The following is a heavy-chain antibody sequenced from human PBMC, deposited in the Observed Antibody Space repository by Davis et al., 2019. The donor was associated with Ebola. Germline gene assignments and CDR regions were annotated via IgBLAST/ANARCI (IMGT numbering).Heavy chain of an antibody. CDR1: GGSIRSYY. CDR3: ARDDMDYGDYVYYYYGMDV. D-gene: IGHD4-17*01. V-gene: IGHV4-59*12. Sequence: SETLSLTCTVSGGSIRSYYWSWIRQPPGKGLEWIGYIFYTGSTNYNPSLKSRVTMSVDTSKNQFSLKLSSVTAADTAVYYCARDDMDYGDYVYYYYGMDVWGQGTTVTVSS. J-gene: IGHJ6*02. CDR2: IFYTGST.